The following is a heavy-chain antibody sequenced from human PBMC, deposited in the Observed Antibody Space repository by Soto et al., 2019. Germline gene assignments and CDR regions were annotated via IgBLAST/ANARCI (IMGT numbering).Heavy chain of an antibody. CDR1: GFTFSNFG. CDR2: ISYDGSNR. J-gene: IGHJ6*02. Sequence: QVQLVESGGGVVQPGRSLRLSCAASGFTFSNFGIHWVRQAPGKGLEWVAVISYDGSNRYYGDSLKGRFTISRDNSKNTLYLQMNSLRAEDTAVYYCAKDVYSRYDQRGDYYGMDVWGQGTTVTVSS. CDR3: AKDVYSRYDQRGDYYGMDV. V-gene: IGHV3-30*18. D-gene: IGHD5-12*01.